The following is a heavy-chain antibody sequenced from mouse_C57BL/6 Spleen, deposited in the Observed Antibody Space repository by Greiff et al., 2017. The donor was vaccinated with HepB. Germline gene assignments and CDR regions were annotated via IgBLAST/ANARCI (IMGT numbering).Heavy chain of an antibody. CDR3: ARSPYYYGSSYKRYFDV. CDR1: GYTFTSYW. J-gene: IGHJ1*03. Sequence: QVQLQQPGAELVKPGASVKLSCKASGYTFTSYWMQWVKQRPGQGLEWIGEIDPSDSYTNYNQKFKGKATLTVDTSSSTAYMQLSSLTSEDSAVYYCARSPYYYGSSYKRYFDVWGTGTTVTVSS. CDR2: IDPSDSYT. D-gene: IGHD1-1*01. V-gene: IGHV1-50*01.